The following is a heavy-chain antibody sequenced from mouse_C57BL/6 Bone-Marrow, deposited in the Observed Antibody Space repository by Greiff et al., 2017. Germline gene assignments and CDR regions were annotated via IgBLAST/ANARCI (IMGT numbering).Heavy chain of an antibody. CDR2: ISNLAYSI. CDR3: ARRDYDEGFAY. J-gene: IGHJ3*01. Sequence: EVKLMESGGGLVQPGGSLKLSCAASRFTFSDYGMAWVRQAPRKGPEWVAFISNLAYSIYYADPVTGRFTISGENAKNTLYLEMSSLRSEDTAIYYCARRDYDEGFAYWGQGTLVTVSA. D-gene: IGHD2-4*01. V-gene: IGHV5-15*01. CDR1: RFTFSDYG.